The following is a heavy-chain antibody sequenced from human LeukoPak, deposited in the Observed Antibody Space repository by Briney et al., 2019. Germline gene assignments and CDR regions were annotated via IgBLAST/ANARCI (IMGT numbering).Heavy chain of an antibody. CDR1: DYTFISYG. CDR2: ISAYNGKT. D-gene: IGHD3-22*01. CDR3: ARELGTNYYDSSGHPMGY. J-gene: IGHJ4*02. V-gene: IGHV1-18*01. Sequence: ASVKVSCKASDYTFISYGIIWVRQAPGQGLEWMGWISAYNGKTNYAQKFQGRVTMTTDTSTSTAYMELRSLRSDDTAVYYCARELGTNYYDSSGHPMGYWGQGTLVTVSS.